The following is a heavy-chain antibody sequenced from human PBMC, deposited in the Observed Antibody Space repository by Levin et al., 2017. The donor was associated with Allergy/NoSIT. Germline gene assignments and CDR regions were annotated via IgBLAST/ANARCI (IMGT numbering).Heavy chain of an antibody. CDR1: GFAFNTHA. V-gene: IGHV3-30*04. CDR2: ISYDAIYK. D-gene: IGHD2-2*01. Sequence: QPGGSLRLSCAASGFAFNTHAMHWVRQAPGKGLEWVAFISYDAIYKYYADSVKGRFSISRDNSKNTVYLQLNSLRSEDTSVYYCARDLSTKYAIDYWGQGTLVTVSS. CDR3: ARDLSTKYAIDY. J-gene: IGHJ4*02.